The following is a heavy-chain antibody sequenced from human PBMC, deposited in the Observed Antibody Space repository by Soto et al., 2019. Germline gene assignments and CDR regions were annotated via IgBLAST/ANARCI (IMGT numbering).Heavy chain of an antibody. CDR2: ISYGGST. D-gene: IGHD5-18*01. Sequence: QVQLQESGPGLVKPSQTLSLTCTVSGGSLNSGGYCWSWVRQHPGKGLDWIGCISYGGSTSYNPSLKRRVTISVHTSKNQFSLKLTSVTAADTAVYYGSRGILVWGQGALITVSS. J-gene: IGHJ4*02. V-gene: IGHV4-31*03. CDR3: SRGILV. CDR1: GGSLNSGGYC.